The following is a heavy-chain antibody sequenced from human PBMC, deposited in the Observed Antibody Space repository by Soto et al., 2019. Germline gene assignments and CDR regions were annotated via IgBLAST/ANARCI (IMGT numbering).Heavy chain of an antibody. CDR3: ARDRRFQLELPIGLFWDFDY. CDR2: IWYDGSNK. CDR1: GFTFSSYG. Sequence: QVQLVESGGGVVQPGRSLRLSCAASGFTFSSYGMHWVRQAPGKGLEWVAVIWYDGSNKYYADSVKGRFTISRDNSKNTLYLQMNSLRAEDTAVYYCARDRRFQLELPIGLFWDFDYWGQGTLVTVSS. D-gene: IGHD1-7*01. V-gene: IGHV3-33*01. J-gene: IGHJ4*02.